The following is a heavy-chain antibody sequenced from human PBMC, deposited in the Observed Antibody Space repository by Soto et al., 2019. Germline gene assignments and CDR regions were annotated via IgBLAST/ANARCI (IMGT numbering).Heavy chain of an antibody. CDR1: GFTFSIYG. V-gene: IGHV3-30*18. D-gene: IGHD3-22*01. CDR3: AKDGEEVVGRPLAD. CDR2: ILYDGSNN. Sequence: QVQLVESGGGVVQPGRSVRLSCAASGFTFSIYGMHWVRQAPGKGLEWVAVILYDGSNNNYADSVRGRFTISRDNSRNTLYLQMNSLRVEDTALYYCAKDGEEVVGRPLADWGQGTLVTVSS. J-gene: IGHJ4*02.